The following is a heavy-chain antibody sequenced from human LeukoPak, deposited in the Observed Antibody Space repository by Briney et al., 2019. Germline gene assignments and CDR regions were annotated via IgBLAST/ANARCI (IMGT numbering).Heavy chain of an antibody. Sequence: SETLSLTCTVSGGSISSYYWSWIRQPPGKGLEWIGYTYYSGSTNYNPSLKSRVTISVDTSKNQFSLKLSSVTAADTAVYYCARDGFYDYVWGRAAFDIWGQGTMVTVSS. CDR3: ARDGFYDYVWGRAAFDI. CDR1: GGSISSYY. CDR2: TYYSGST. V-gene: IGHV4-59*01. J-gene: IGHJ3*02. D-gene: IGHD3-16*01.